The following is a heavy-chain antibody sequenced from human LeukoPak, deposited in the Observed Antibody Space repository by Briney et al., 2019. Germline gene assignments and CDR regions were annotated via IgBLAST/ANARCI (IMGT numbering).Heavy chain of an antibody. D-gene: IGHD6-6*01. J-gene: IGHJ6*02. CDR3: ARAGGGQLVNYYYGMDV. CDR2: ISSNGGST. CDR1: GFTFSSYA. Sequence: GGSLRLSCSASGFTFSSYAMHWVRQAPGKGLEYVSAISSNGGSTYYADSVKGRFTISRDNSKNTLYLQMNSLRAEDTAVYYCARAGGGQLVNYYYGMDVWGQGTTVTVSS. V-gene: IGHV3-64*04.